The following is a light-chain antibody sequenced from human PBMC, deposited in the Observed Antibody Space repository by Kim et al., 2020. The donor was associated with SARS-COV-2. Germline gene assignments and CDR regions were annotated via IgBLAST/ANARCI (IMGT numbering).Light chain of an antibody. CDR2: GKN. CDR3: NSRDSSGNHLRV. Sequence: LGQTVRITCQGDSLRRYYASWYQQKPGQAPVLVIYGKNNRPSGIPDRFSGSSSGNTASLTITGAQAEDEADYYCNSRDSSGNHLRVFGGGTQLTVL. V-gene: IGLV3-19*01. CDR1: SLRRYY. J-gene: IGLJ2*01.